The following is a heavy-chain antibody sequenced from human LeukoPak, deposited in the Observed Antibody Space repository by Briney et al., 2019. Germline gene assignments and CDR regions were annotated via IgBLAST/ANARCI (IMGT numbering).Heavy chain of an antibody. D-gene: IGHD4-17*01. Sequence: PGGSLRLSCEASGITFSSYAMSWVRQAPGKGLELVSAISGSAVSTFYADSVKGRVTISRDNSKNTLYLQMNSLRAEDTAVYYCARDRVTTGGGHYYYGMDVWGQGTTVTVSS. J-gene: IGHJ6*02. CDR2: ISGSAVST. CDR1: GITFSSYA. V-gene: IGHV3-23*01. CDR3: ARDRVTTGGGHYYYGMDV.